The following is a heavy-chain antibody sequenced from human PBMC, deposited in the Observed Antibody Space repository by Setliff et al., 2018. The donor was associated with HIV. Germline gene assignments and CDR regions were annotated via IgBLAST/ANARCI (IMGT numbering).Heavy chain of an antibody. CDR3: TRHRGSFDY. Sequence: GGSLRLSCAASGFTFTNYWMAWIRQAPGRGLEWVANINQDGSEKNYVDSVKGRFTISRDNAKNSLYLQMDSLRVEDTAIYYCTRHRGSFDYWGLGTLVTVSS. J-gene: IGHJ4*02. CDR2: INQDGSEK. D-gene: IGHD1-26*01. CDR1: GFTFTNYW. V-gene: IGHV3-7*03.